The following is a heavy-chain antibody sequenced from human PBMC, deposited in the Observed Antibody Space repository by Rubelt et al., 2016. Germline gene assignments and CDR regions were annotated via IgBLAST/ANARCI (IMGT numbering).Heavy chain of an antibody. CDR1: GYNFTTYW. V-gene: IGHV5-10-1*03. J-gene: IGHJ4*02. D-gene: IGHD6-13*01. Sequence: EVQLVQSGAEVKKPGESLRISCKGSGYNFTTYWISWVRQTPGKGLEWLGRIDPSDSYINYSPPSQGHVTRSADKSISTAYLPWSSLKASDTAMYYCGRGNSWYPLWGQGTLVTVSS. CDR3: GRGNSWYPL. CDR2: IDPSDSYI.